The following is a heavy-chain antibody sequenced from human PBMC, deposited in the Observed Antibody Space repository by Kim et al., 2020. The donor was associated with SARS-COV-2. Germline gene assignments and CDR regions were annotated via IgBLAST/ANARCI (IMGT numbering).Heavy chain of an antibody. CDR3: AHRPVGTTIFDY. CDR1: GFSLSTSGVG. Sequence: SGPTLVNPTQTLTLTCTFSGFSLSTSGVGVGWIRQPPGKALEWLALIFWDDDKRYSPSLKSRLTITKGTSKNQVVLTMTNMDPVDTATYYRAHRPVGTTIFDYWGQGTLVTVSS. D-gene: IGHD1-26*01. J-gene: IGHJ4*02. CDR2: IFWDDDK. V-gene: IGHV2-5*02.